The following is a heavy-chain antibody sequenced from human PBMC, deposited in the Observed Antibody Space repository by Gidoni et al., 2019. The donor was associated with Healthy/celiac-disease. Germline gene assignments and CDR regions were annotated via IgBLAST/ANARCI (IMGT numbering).Heavy chain of an antibody. CDR3: ARDRPPLRFLEWLLFGDAFDI. CDR2: ISYDGSNK. D-gene: IGHD3-3*01. V-gene: IGHV3-30-3*01. CDR1: GFPFSSYA. J-gene: IGHJ3*02. Sequence: QVQLVESGGGVVQPGRSLRLPCAASGFPFSSYAMPWVRQAPGKGLEWVAVISYDGSNKYYADSVKGRFTISRDNSKNTLYLQMNSLRAEDTAVYYCARDRPPLRFLEWLLFGDAFDIWGQGTMVTVSS.